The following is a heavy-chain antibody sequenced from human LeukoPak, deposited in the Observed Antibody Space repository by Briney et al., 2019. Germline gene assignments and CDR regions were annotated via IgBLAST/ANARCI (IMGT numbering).Heavy chain of an antibody. J-gene: IGHJ4*02. V-gene: IGHV4-61*02. CDR2: IYTSGST. D-gene: IGHD3-3*01. CDR1: GGSISSGSYY. CDR3: ARGTIFGVVIQIDY. Sequence: SETLSLTCTVSGGSISSGSYYWSWIRQPAGKGLEWIGRIYTSGSTNYNPSLKSRVTISVDTSKNQFSLKLSSVTAADTAVYYCARGTIFGVVIQIDYWGQGTLVTVSS.